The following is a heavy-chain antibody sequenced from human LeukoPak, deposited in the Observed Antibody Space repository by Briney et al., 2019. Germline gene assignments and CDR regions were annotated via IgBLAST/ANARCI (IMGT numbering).Heavy chain of an antibody. CDR1: GGSISSGGYS. CDR2: IYHSGST. D-gene: IGHD3-3*01. J-gene: IGHJ4*02. V-gene: IGHV4-30-2*01. Sequence: KPSETLSLTCAVSGGSISSGGYSWSWIRQPPGKGLEWIGYIYHSGSTYYNPSLKSRVTISVDRSKNQFSLKLSSATAADTAVYYCARAPYYDFWSGRYYFDYWGQGTLVTVSS. CDR3: ARAPYYDFWSGRYYFDY.